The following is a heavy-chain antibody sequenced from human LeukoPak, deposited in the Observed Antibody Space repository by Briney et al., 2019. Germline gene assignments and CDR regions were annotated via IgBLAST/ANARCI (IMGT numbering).Heavy chain of an antibody. J-gene: IGHJ4*02. CDR2: IKQDGSEK. V-gene: IGHV3-7*01. Sequence: PGGSLRLSCAAFGFTFSSYWMSWVRQAPGKGLEWVANIKQDGSEKYYVDSVKGRFTISRDNAKNSLYLQMNSLRAEDTAVYYCARDGYSGYDRSGYWGQGTLVTVSS. CDR1: GFTFSSYW. D-gene: IGHD5-12*01. CDR3: ARDGYSGYDRSGY.